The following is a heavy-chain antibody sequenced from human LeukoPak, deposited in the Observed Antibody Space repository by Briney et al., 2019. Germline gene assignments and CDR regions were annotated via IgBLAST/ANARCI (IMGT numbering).Heavy chain of an antibody. CDR2: INPSGGST. J-gene: IGHJ5*02. Sequence: GASVKVSCKASGYTFTSYYMHWVRQAPGQGLEWMGIINPSGGSTTYAQKFQGRVTMTRDTSTSTVYMGLSSLRSEDTAVYYCAREYYYDSSGPNWFDPWGQGTLVTVSS. CDR1: GYTFTSYY. V-gene: IGHV1-46*01. CDR3: AREYYYDSSGPNWFDP. D-gene: IGHD3-22*01.